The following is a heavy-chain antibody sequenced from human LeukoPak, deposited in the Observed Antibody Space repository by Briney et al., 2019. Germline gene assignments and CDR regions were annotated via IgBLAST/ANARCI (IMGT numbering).Heavy chain of an antibody. CDR1: SGSFSGYY. D-gene: IGHD1-1*01. V-gene: IGHV4-34*01. Sequence: SETLSLTCAVYSGSFSGYYWSWIRQPPGKGLEWIGEINHSGSTNYNPSLKSRVTISVDTSKNQFSLKLSSVTAADTAVYYCARRPATGSLDYWGQGTLVTVSS. CDR2: INHSGST. J-gene: IGHJ4*02. CDR3: ARRPATGSLDY.